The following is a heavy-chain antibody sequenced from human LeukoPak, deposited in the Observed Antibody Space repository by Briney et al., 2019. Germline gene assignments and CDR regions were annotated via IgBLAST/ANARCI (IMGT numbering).Heavy chain of an antibody. CDR3: AKTNYYDSSGYYYVHLDAFDI. Sequence: GGSLRLSCAASGFTFSSYAMSWVRQAPGKGLEWVSAISTSGGSTYYADSVKGRFTISRDNSKNTLYLRMNSLRAEDTAVYYCAKTNYYDSSGYYYVHLDAFDIWGQGTMVTVSS. D-gene: IGHD3-22*01. CDR1: GFTFSSYA. CDR2: ISTSGGST. J-gene: IGHJ3*02. V-gene: IGHV3-23*01.